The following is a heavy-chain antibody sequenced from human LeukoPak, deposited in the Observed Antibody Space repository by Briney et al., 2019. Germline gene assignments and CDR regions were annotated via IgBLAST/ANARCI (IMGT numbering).Heavy chain of an antibody. J-gene: IGHJ3*02. Sequence: AGGSLRLSCAASGFTFSSYDMHWVRQATGKGLEWVSAIGTAGDTYYPGSVKGRFTISRENAKNSLYLQMNSLRAGDTAVYYCARSRFIRYFDWLLSPGTFDIWGQGTMVTVSS. CDR2: IGTAGDT. CDR3: ARSRFIRYFDWLLSPGTFDI. D-gene: IGHD3-9*01. V-gene: IGHV3-13*01. CDR1: GFTFSSYD.